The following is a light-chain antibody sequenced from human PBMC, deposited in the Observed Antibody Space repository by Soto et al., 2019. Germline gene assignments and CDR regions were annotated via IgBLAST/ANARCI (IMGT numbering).Light chain of an antibody. CDR2: GAS. CDR3: QQYNNWPWT. V-gene: IGKV3-15*01. CDR1: QSVSSN. J-gene: IGKJ1*01. Sequence: EIVMTQSPATLSVSPGERSTLSCRASQSVSSNLAWYQQKPGQXPRXXIYGASTRATGIPARFSGSGSGTELTITISSLKSEDFEVYYGQQYNNWPWTFGQGTKVDIK.